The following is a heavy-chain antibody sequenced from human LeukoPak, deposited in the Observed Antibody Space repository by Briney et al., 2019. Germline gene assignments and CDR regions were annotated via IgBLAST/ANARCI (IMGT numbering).Heavy chain of an antibody. J-gene: IGHJ5*02. CDR2: INSDGINT. CDR1: GFTFSNYW. Sequence: GGSLRLSCAASGFTFSNYWMHWVRQAPGKGLVWVSRINSDGINTSYADSVKGRFTISRDNAKNTLNLQMDSLRAEDTAVYYCARDLGQYYDTSDNWFDPWGQGTLVTVSS. CDR3: ARDLGQYYDTSDNWFDP. D-gene: IGHD3-22*01. V-gene: IGHV3-74*01.